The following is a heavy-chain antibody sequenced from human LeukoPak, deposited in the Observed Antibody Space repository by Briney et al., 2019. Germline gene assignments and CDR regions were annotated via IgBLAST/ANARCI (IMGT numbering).Heavy chain of an antibody. CDR3: ARVEVRYYYMDV. CDR1: GGSISSSSYY. CDR2: IYYSGST. D-gene: IGHD4-23*01. Sequence: SETLSLTCTVSGGSISSSSYYWGWIRQPPGKGLEWIGSIYYSGSTYYNPSLKSRVTISVDTSKNQFSLKLSSVTAADTAVYYCARVEVRYYYMDVWGKGTTVTVSS. V-gene: IGHV4-39*07. J-gene: IGHJ6*03.